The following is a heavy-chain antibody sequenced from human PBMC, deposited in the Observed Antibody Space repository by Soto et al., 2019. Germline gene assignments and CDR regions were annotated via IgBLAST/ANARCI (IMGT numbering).Heavy chain of an antibody. V-gene: IGHV3-15*01. Sequence: EVQVVESGGDLVQPGGSLRLSCVTSGFMFSRAWMNWVRQAPGKGLEWVGRIKSKRDGGARDYAEPVKGRFSISRDDSKNTVFLQMNSLRAEDTAVYYCVEGWNDFWGQGTLVTVSS. CDR2: IKSKRDGGAR. CDR1: GFMFSRAW. D-gene: IGHD1-1*01. CDR3: VEGWNDF. J-gene: IGHJ4*02.